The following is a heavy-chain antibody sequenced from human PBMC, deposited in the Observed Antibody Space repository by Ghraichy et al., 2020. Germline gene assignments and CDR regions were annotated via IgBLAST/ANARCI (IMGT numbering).Heavy chain of an antibody. D-gene: IGHD3-10*01. Sequence: GGSLRLSCAASGFTFSSYAMSWVRQAPGKGLEWVSAISGSGGSTYYADSVKGRFTISRDNSKNTLYLQMNSLRAEDTAVYYCAKDWVLWFGELSVFDYWGQGTLVTVSS. CDR3: AKDWVLWFGELSVFDY. CDR2: ISGSGGST. J-gene: IGHJ4*02. CDR1: GFTFSSYA. V-gene: IGHV3-23*01.